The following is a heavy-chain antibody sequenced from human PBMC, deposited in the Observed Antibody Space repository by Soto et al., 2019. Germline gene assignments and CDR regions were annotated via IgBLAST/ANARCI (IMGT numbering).Heavy chain of an antibody. J-gene: IGHJ4*02. CDR2: ISSSSSTI. Sequence: PGGSLRLSCAASGFTFSGYSMNWVRQAPGKGLEWVSYISSSSSTIYYADSVKGRFTISRDNAKNSLYLQMNSLRAEDTAVYYCARDSVEPYSSGWPVDYWGQGTLVTVSS. V-gene: IGHV3-48*01. CDR3: ARDSVEPYSSGWPVDY. D-gene: IGHD6-19*01. CDR1: GFTFSGYS.